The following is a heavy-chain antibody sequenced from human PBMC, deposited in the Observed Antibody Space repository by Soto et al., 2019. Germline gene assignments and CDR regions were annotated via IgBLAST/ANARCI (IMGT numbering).Heavy chain of an antibody. Sequence: EVQLLESGGGLVQPGGSLRLSCSASGFTFRSYAMSWVRQAPGQGLEWVSGIHASGGSTYYADSVKGRFTIARDNSNNMLYLQMNSLRADDTAVYYCAKRSGSVVVGAAVDSWGQGTLVTVSS. CDR1: GFTFRSYA. CDR3: AKRSGSVVVGAAVDS. V-gene: IGHV3-23*01. D-gene: IGHD2-15*01. CDR2: IHASGGST. J-gene: IGHJ4*02.